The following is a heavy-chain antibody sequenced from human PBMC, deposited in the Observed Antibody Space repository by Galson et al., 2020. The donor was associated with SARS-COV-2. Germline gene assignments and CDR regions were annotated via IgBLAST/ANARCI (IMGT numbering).Heavy chain of an antibody. J-gene: IGHJ4*02. Sequence: RSLKISRAASGFTFSSYWMHWVRQAPGKGLVWVSRIYREGSSTSYADSVKGRFTISGDDAKNTLYLHMRSLRAEDTAVYYCARGDMRNDYFDYWGQGTLVTVSS. D-gene: IGHD3-16*01. CDR3: ARGDMRNDYFDY. CDR1: GFTFSSYW. CDR2: IYREGSST. V-gene: IGHV3-74*01.